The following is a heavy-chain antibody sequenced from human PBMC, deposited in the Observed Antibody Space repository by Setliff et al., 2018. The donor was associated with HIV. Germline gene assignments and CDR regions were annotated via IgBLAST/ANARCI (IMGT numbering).Heavy chain of an antibody. CDR3: AMSPYSSGLFDY. D-gene: IGHD6-19*01. CDR1: VFTFNNYG. Sequence: HPGGSLRLSCAASVFTFNNYGMNWVRQAPGKGLEWVAFIRYDGSAMYYADSLKGRFTISRDNSKNTLYLQMNSLRAEDTAVYYCAMSPYSSGLFDYWGQGTLVTVS. J-gene: IGHJ4*02. CDR2: IRYDGSAM. V-gene: IGHV3-30*02.